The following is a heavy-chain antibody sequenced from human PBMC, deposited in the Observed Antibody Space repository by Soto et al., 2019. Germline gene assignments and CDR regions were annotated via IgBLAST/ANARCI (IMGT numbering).Heavy chain of an antibody. J-gene: IGHJ4*02. CDR3: ARAGFSTSWLGILATVVHGVELDY. CDR1: GYTFIRYG. D-gene: IGHD6-13*01. Sequence: QVQLVQSGAEVKKTGASVEVSCKASGYTFIRYGISWVRQAPGQGLEWIGGISAYTGKTNDAQKFQGRVTMTTDTSTSTAYMELRSLRSDDTAVYYCARAGFSTSWLGILATVVHGVELDYWGQGTLFTVSS. V-gene: IGHV1-18*01. CDR2: ISAYTGKT.